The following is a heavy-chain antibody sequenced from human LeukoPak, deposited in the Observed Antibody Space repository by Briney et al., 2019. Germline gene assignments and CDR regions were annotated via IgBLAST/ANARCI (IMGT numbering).Heavy chain of an antibody. J-gene: IGHJ4*02. V-gene: IGHV4-59*01. CDR1: GGSISSYY. CDR2: IYYSGST. D-gene: IGHD6-19*01. Sequence: SSETLSLTCTVSGGSISSYYWSWIRQPPGKGLEWIGYIYYSGSTNYNPSLKSRVTISVDTSKNQFSLKLSSVTAADTAVYYCARECSSGFYFHYWGRGALVTVSS. CDR3: ARECSSGFYFHY.